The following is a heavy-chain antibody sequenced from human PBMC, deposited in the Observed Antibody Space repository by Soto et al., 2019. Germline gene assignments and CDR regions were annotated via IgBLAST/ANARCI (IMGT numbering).Heavy chain of an antibody. V-gene: IGHV6-1*01. D-gene: IGHD5-12*01. Sequence: SQTLSLTCAISGDSVSTNSATWDWIRQSPSRGLEWLGRTYYRSKWYNDYAVSVKGRITINPDTSNNQLSLQLNSVTPDDTAVYYCARHKRWLQSHGYWGQGTLVTVSS. CDR3: ARHKRWLQSHGY. CDR2: TYYRSKWYN. CDR1: GDSVSTNSAT. J-gene: IGHJ4*02.